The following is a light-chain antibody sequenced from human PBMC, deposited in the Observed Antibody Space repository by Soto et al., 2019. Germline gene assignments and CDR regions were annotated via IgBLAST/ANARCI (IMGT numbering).Light chain of an antibody. CDR2: GAS. V-gene: IGKV3-20*01. CDR1: QSVSSSY. J-gene: IGKJ5*01. Sequence: EIVLTQSPATLSLSPGERATLSCRASQSVSSSYLAWYQQKPGQAPRLLIYGASSRATGIPDRFSGSGSGTDFTLTISRLEPEDFAVYYCQQYSTSPTFGEGTRLEIK. CDR3: QQYSTSPT.